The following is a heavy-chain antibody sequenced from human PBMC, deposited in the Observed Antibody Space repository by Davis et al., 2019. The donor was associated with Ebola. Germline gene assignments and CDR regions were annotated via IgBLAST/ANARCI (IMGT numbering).Heavy chain of an antibody. CDR1: GYTFTSYD. V-gene: IGHV1-8*01. D-gene: IGHD5-18*01. J-gene: IGHJ4*02. CDR2: MNPSSGNT. CDR3: ARRIGHSYGKGDY. Sequence: AASVKVSCKASGYTFTSYDINWVRQATGQGLEWMGWMNPSSGNTGYAQKFQGRVTMTRNTSISTAYMELSSLRSEDTAVYYCARRIGHSYGKGDYWGQGTLVTVSS.